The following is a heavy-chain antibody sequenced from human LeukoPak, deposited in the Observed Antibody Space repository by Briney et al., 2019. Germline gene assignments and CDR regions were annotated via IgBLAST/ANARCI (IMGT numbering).Heavy chain of an antibody. Sequence: SVKVSCKASGFTFTSSAMQWVRQARGQRLEWIGWIFVGGGNTNYAQMFQERVTLTRDMSTSTAYMELSSLRSEDTAVYFCSAGEVWFDYWGQGTLVTVSS. V-gene: IGHV1-58*02. CDR2: IFVGGGNT. CDR3: SAGEVWFDY. D-gene: IGHD3-16*01. CDR1: GFTFTSSA. J-gene: IGHJ4*02.